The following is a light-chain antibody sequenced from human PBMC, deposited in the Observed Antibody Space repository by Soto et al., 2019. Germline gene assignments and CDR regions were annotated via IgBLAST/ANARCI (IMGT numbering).Light chain of an antibody. CDR2: AAS. Sequence: EIVLTQSPGTLSLSPGERATLSCRASQSASSNYLAWYQQKPGQAPRLLIYAASTRATGIPDRFSGSGSGTDVTLTISRLEPEDGSVYYCQQYGRSPPLMFGGGTKVEIK. J-gene: IGKJ4*02. CDR1: QSASSNY. CDR3: QQYGRSPPLM. V-gene: IGKV3-20*01.